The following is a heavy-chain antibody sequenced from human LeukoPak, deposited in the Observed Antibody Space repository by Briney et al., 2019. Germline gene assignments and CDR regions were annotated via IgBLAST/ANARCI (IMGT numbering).Heavy chain of an antibody. J-gene: IGHJ4*02. V-gene: IGHV3-30*18. CDR1: GFTFSSYG. Sequence: GRSLRLSCAASGFTFSSYGMHWVRQAPGKGLEWVAVISYDGSNKYYADSVKGRFTISRDNSKNTLYLQMNSLRAEDTAVYYCAKGRGSYYYDSSAFDYRGQGTLVTVSS. CDR3: AKGRGSYYYDSSAFDY. D-gene: IGHD3-22*01. CDR2: ISYDGSNK.